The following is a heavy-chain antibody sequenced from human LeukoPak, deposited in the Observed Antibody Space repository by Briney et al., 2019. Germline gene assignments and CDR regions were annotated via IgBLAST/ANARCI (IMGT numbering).Heavy chain of an antibody. Sequence: GGSLRLSCAVSGFIFSSSAMSWVRQAPGKGVEWVSAISGGGDDTSYADSARGRFTVSRDNSKNTLYLQMNSLRAEDTAVYYCAKDSRESSGHFPYYYYYHYGLDVWGQGTTVTVSS. J-gene: IGHJ6*02. CDR1: GFIFSSSA. CDR3: AKDSRESSGHFPYYYYYHYGLDV. CDR2: ISGGGDDT. D-gene: IGHD3-22*01. V-gene: IGHV3-23*01.